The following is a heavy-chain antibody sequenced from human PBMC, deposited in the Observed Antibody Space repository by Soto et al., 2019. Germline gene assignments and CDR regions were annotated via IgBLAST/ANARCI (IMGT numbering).Heavy chain of an antibody. D-gene: IGHD6-25*01. Sequence: QVQLVQSGAEVKKPGASVKVSCKASGYTFINHDINWVRQAPGQGLEWMGWMNAETGNAGYAQIFQGRATMTRDTSINTAYMELSSLTSEDTAVYFCARGSGAGGLDWFDPWGQGTLVTVSS. V-gene: IGHV1-8*01. CDR1: GYTFINHD. CDR3: ARGSGAGGLDWFDP. CDR2: MNAETGNA. J-gene: IGHJ5*02.